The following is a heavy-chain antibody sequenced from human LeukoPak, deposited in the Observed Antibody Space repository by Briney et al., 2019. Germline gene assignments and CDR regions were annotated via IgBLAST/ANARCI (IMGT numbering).Heavy chain of an antibody. J-gene: IGHJ4*02. CDR3: ARRAPCGGDCYSFFRYFDY. D-gene: IGHD2-21*02. CDR1: GFTFSDYY. Sequence: GGSLRLSCAASGFTFSDYYMSWIRQAPGKGLEWVSYISSSGSTIYYADSVKGRFTISRDNAKNSLYLQMNSLRAEDTAVYYCARRAPCGGDCYSFFRYFDYWGQGTLVTVSS. CDR2: ISSSGSTI. V-gene: IGHV3-11*04.